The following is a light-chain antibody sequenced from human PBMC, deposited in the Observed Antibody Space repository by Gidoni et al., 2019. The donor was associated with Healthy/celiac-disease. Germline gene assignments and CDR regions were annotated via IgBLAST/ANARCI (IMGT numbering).Light chain of an antibody. J-gene: IGKJ2*01. V-gene: IGKV1-39*01. CDR1: QRISIF. Sequence: DIQRTQSPSSLSASVGDRVTLTCRASQRISIFLTWYQQRPGKAPKFLIYAASTLQSGVQSRFSGSGSGTDFTFTSSSLQPEDFATYYCKQSFRPPYTFGRETRLEIK. CDR3: KQSFRPPYT. CDR2: AAS.